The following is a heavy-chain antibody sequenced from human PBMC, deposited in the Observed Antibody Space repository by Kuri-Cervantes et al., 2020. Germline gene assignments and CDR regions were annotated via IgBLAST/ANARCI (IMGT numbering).Heavy chain of an antibody. V-gene: IGHV4-39*01. CDR1: GGSISSSSYY. J-gene: IGHJ4*02. CDR2: IYYSGST. CDR3: ARLIPNYDFWSGYYWGAYYFDY. D-gene: IGHD3-3*01. Sequence: SETLSLTCTVSGGSISSSSYYWGWIRQPPGKGLEWIGSIYYSGSTYYNPSLKSRVTISVDTSKNQFSLKLSSVTAADTAVYYCARLIPNYDFWSGYYWGAYYFDYWGQGTRVTVSS.